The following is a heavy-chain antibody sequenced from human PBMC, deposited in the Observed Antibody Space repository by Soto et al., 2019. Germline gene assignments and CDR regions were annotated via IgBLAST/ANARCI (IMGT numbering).Heavy chain of an antibody. Sequence: PGGSLRLFCAASGLPFSNYAMTWVRQAPGKGLEWVSIISASGYSAYYGGAVKGRFTTSRDNSRSTLYLQMNGLRAEDTAVYYCAKGDLLWDPFDLWGQGTLVTVSS. V-gene: IGHV3-23*01. CDR2: ISASGYSA. D-gene: IGHD3-16*01. J-gene: IGHJ4*02. CDR1: GLPFSNYA. CDR3: AKGDLLWDPFDL.